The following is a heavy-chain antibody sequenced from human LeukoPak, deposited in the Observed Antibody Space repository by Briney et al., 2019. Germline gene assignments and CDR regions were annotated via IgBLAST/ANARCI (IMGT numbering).Heavy chain of an antibody. Sequence: SETLSLTCAVYGGSFSGYYWSWIRQPPGKGLEWIGEINHSGSTNYNPPLKSRVTISVDTSKNQFSLKLSSVTAADRAVYYCATGLYGDHDYWGQGTLVTASS. CDR1: GGSFSGYY. CDR3: ATGLYGDHDY. D-gene: IGHD4-17*01. CDR2: INHSGST. V-gene: IGHV4-34*01. J-gene: IGHJ4*02.